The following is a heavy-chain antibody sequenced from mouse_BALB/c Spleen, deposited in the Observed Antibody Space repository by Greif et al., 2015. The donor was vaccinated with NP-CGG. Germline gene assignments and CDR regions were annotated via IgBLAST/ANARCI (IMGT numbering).Heavy chain of an antibody. D-gene: IGHD2-10*02. CDR2: IVPANGNT. CDR3: ARYLYGNYFDY. Sequence: EVKVVESGAELVKPGASVKLSCTASGFNIKDTYMHWVKQRPEQGLEWIGRIVPANGNTKYDPTFQGKATITADTSSNTAYLQLSSLTSEDTAVYYCARYLYGNYFDYWGQGTTLTVSS. V-gene: IGHV14-3*02. J-gene: IGHJ2*01. CDR1: GFNIKDTY.